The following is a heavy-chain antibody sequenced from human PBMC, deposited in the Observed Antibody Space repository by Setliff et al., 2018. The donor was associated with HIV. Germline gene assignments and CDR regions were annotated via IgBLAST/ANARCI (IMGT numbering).Heavy chain of an antibody. CDR2: IHYTGST. V-gene: IGHV4-39*07. Sequence: SETLSLTCSVSGAPVSSGRYYWGWIRQPPGKGLEWIATIHYTGSTYYNPSLKSRVTISVDTSKNQFSLKLSSVTAADTAVYYCACYDSSGHDAFDIWGQGTMVTVSS. J-gene: IGHJ3*02. D-gene: IGHD3-22*01. CDR3: ACYDSSGHDAFDI. CDR1: GAPVSSGRYY.